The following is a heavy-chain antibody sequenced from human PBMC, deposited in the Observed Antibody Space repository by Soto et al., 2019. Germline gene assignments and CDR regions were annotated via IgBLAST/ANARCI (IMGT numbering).Heavy chain of an antibody. Sequence: SETLSLTCTVSGGSINTYYWSWIRQPPGKGLEWIGYIYDSGSPNYNPSLKSRVTISLDTSENQFSLKLSSVTAADTAVYYCARDPYDSDRLDVFDIRGQGTTVIVSS. D-gene: IGHD3-22*01. V-gene: IGHV4-59*12. CDR1: GGSINTYY. CDR3: ARDPYDSDRLDVFDI. CDR2: IYDSGSP. J-gene: IGHJ3*02.